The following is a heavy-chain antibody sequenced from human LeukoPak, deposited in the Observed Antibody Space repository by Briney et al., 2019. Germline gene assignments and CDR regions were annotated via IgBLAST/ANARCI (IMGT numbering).Heavy chain of an antibody. Sequence: GASVKVSCKASGHTFTSYGISWVRQAPGQGLEWMGWISAYNGNTNYAQKLQGRVTMTTDTSTRTAYMELRSLRSDDTAVYYCARDRRILEWLFTFDYWGQGTLVTVSS. V-gene: IGHV1-18*01. CDR1: GHTFTSYG. CDR3: ARDRRILEWLFTFDY. D-gene: IGHD3-3*01. J-gene: IGHJ4*02. CDR2: ISAYNGNT.